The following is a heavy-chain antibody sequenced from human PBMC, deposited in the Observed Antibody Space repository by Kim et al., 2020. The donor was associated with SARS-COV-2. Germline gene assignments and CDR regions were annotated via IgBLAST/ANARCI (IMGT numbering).Heavy chain of an antibody. D-gene: IGHD6-19*01. CDR2: MNPNSGNT. CDR1: GYTFTSYD. Sequence: ASVKVSCKASGYTFTSYDINWVRQATGQGLEWMGWMNPNSGNTGYAQKFQGRVTMTRNTSISTAYMELSSLISEDTAVYYCAILGIAVDGFDYWGQGTLVTVSS. CDR3: AILGIAVDGFDY. J-gene: IGHJ4*02. V-gene: IGHV1-8*01.